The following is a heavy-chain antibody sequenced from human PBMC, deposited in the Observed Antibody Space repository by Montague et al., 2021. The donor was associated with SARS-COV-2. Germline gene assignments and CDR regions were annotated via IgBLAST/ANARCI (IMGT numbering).Heavy chain of an antibody. V-gene: IGHV4-4*07. CDR3: ARDRFDFGAGRQGTIDF. J-gene: IGHJ4*02. D-gene: IGHD3-10*01. CDR1: GDSITNHY. CDR2: MHFPGNT. Sequence: SETLSLTCSVSGDSITNHYWSWIRQPAGKGLEWIGRMHFPGNTNFSPFFSSRLTMSADTSKNQFSLKLTSVTAADTAIYFCARDRFDFGAGRQGTIDFWGQGTLVTVSS.